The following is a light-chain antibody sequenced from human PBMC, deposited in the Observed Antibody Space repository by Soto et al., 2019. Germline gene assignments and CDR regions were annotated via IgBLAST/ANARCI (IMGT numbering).Light chain of an antibody. CDR3: QRYYSSPPT. Sequence: DIVMTQSPDSLAVSLGERATINCKSSQSVLYSSNNKNYLTWYQQKPGQPPKLLIYWASTRESGVPDRFSGSGSGTDFTLTISGLQAESVAVYYCQRYYSSPPTFGPGTKVDI. CDR2: WAS. J-gene: IGKJ3*01. CDR1: QSVLYSSNNKNY. V-gene: IGKV4-1*01.